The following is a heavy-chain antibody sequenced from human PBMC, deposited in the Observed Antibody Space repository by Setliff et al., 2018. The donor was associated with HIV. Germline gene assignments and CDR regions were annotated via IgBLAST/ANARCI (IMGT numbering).Heavy chain of an antibody. D-gene: IGHD2-8*01. J-gene: IGHJ3*02. CDR3: ASSMGSHDAFDI. V-gene: IGHV4-38-2*01. CDR2: VYYSGST. Sequence: KASETLSLTCVVSGYSVISDYHWGWIRQSPGKGLEWIGSVYYSGSTYHNPSLKSRITISVDMSKNQFSLKLSSVTAADTAAYYCASSMGSHDAFDIWGQGTMVTVSS. CDR1: GYSVISDYH.